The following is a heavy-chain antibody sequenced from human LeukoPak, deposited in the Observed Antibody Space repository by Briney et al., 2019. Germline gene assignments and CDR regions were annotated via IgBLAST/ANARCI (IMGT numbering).Heavy chain of an antibody. CDR2: ISWNAGST. J-gene: IGHJ4*02. V-gene: IGHV3-43*01. CDR1: GFTFDDYT. CDR3: ARDRAAAGYFDY. Sequence: GGSLRLSCAASGFTFDDYTMHWVRHGPGKGLEWISLISWNAGSTRFADSVKGRFTISRDNSKNSLYLQMNSLRTEDTALYYCARDRAAAGYFDYWGQGTLVTVSS. D-gene: IGHD6-13*01.